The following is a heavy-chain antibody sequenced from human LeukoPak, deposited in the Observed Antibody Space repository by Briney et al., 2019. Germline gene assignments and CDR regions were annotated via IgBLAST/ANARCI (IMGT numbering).Heavy chain of an antibody. J-gene: IGHJ4*02. CDR3: ARDAGIFRILIGYIFDY. V-gene: IGHV3-7*01. CDR1: GFTFSSFW. Sequence: PGGSLRLSCAASGFTFSSFWMGWVRQAPGKGLEWVASIQQDGSERFYVDSVKGRFTISRDNAKNSLYLQMNSLRADDTAVCYCARDAGIFRILIGYIFDYWGQGTLVAVSS. CDR2: IQQDGSER. D-gene: IGHD3-3*01.